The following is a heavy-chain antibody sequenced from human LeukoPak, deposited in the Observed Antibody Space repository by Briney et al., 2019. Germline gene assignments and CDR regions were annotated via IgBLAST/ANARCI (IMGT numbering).Heavy chain of an antibody. J-gene: IGHJ6*03. CDR1: GCPIRSGGYY. Sequence: SQTLSLTFTVPGCPIRSGGYYWSSILQHPGKGLERIEYIYYSGSTYSNPSLTSRLTISVDTSKNQFSLKLSSVTAADTAVYYCARVRYCSGSGCYSPYYYYYMDVWGKGTTVTVSS. D-gene: IGHD2-15*01. CDR3: ARVRYCSGSGCYSPYYYYYMDV. V-gene: IGHV4-31*03. CDR2: IYYSGST.